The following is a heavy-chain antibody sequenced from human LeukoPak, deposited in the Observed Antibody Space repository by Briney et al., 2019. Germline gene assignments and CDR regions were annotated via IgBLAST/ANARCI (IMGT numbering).Heavy chain of an antibody. J-gene: IGHJ4*02. V-gene: IGHV1-69*06. D-gene: IGHD3-10*01. CDR2: IIPIFGTA. CDR1: GYTFTSYD. Sequence: SVKVSCKASGYTFTSYDISWVRQAPGQGLEWMGGIIPIFGTANYAQKFQGRVTITADKSTSTAYMELSSLRSEDTAVYYCARDPLDYYGSGSYHDYWGQGTLVTVSS. CDR3: ARDPLDYYGSGSYHDY.